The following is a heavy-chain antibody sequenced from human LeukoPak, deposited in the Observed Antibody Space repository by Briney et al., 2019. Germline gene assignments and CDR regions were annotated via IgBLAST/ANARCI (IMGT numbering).Heavy chain of an antibody. CDR2: IYYIGST. CDR3: ARRGSKDAFDI. Sequence: SGTLPLTSTVSGGSISSYYWSWFRQPPGKGLEWMGYIYYIGSTNYNPSLKRRVTISVDTAKNQFSLKLRSVTAADTAVYYCARRGSKDAFDIWGQGTMVTVSS. CDR1: GGSISSYY. V-gene: IGHV4-59*08. D-gene: IGHD3-10*01. J-gene: IGHJ3*02.